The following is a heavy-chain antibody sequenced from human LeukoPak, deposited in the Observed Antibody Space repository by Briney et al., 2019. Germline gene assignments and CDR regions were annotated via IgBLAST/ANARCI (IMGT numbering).Heavy chain of an antibody. CDR2: ISGSDDDT. J-gene: IGHJ3*02. V-gene: IGHV3-23*01. Sequence: GESLRLSCEASGFTFSTYWMHWVRQAPGKGLEWVSAISGSDDDTYHADSVKGRFTISRDRSKNTLYLQMNGLKAEDTAVYHCAKSRSVADAFDIWGHGAMVTVSS. CDR3: AKSRSVADAFDI. CDR1: GFTFSTYW. D-gene: IGHD6-19*01.